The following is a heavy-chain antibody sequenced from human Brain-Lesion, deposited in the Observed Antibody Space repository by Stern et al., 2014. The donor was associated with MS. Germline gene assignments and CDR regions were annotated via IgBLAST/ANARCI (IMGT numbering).Heavy chain of an antibody. CDR3: TILSGPYDH. D-gene: IGHD3-10*01. J-gene: IGHJ4*02. CDR2: INSDGSNT. V-gene: IGHV3-74*03. Sequence: EVQLVESGGGLVQPGGSLRLSCAASGFTFSNSWMHWVRQAPGKGLVRVSRINSDGSNTTYADSVKGRFTISRDNAKNTLYLQMSSLRAEDTAVYYCTILSGPYDHWGQGTLVTVSS. CDR1: GFTFSNSW.